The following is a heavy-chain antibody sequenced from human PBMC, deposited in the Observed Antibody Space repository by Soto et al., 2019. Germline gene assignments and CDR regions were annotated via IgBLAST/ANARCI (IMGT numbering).Heavy chain of an antibody. D-gene: IGHD3-22*01. CDR2: IYSGGTT. Sequence: EVQLVESGGGLVQPGGSLRLSCAASGFTVSRNYMSWVHQAPGKGLEWVSVIYSGGTTYYADSVKGRFTISRDNSKNTLYLQMNSLRAEDTAVYYCARNGDSSDYRGWFDAWGQGTLVTVSS. J-gene: IGHJ5*02. CDR3: ARNGDSSDYRGWFDA. V-gene: IGHV3-66*01. CDR1: GFTVSRNY.